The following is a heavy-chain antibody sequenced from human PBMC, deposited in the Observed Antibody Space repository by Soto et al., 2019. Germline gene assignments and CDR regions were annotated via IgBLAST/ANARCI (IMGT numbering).Heavy chain of an antibody. D-gene: IGHD3-22*01. Sequence: QVQLVQSGAEEKKPGASVKVSCKASGYTFTSYAMHWVRQAPGQRLEWMGWINAGNGNTKYSQKFQGRVTITRDTSASTAYKQLSSLRSEDTAVYYCARSRRYYYWDDYWGQGTLVTVSS. CDR3: ARSRRYYYWDDY. V-gene: IGHV1-3*05. CDR2: INAGNGNT. CDR1: GYTFTSYA. J-gene: IGHJ4*02.